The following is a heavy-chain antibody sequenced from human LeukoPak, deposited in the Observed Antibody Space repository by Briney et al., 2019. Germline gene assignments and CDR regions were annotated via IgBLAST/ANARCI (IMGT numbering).Heavy chain of an antibody. CDR3: ARDRGPDCSGGSCWDY. CDR2: VNHSGST. Sequence: PSETLSLTCAVYGGSFSGYNWSWIRQPPGKGLEWTGEVNHSGSTNYNPSLKSRVTISVDTSKNQFSLKLSSVTAADTAVYYCARDRGPDCSGGSCWDYWGQGTQVTVSS. D-gene: IGHD2-15*01. CDR1: GGSFSGYN. J-gene: IGHJ4*02. V-gene: IGHV4-34*01.